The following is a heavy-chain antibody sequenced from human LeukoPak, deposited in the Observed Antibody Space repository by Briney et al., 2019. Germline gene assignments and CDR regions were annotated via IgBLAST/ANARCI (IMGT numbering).Heavy chain of an antibody. Sequence: GGSLRLSCAASGFTFSYYAMSWVRQAPGKGLEWVSVISGSGGSTYYADSVKGRFTISRDNSKNTLYLQMNSLRAEDTAVYYCAKDYASDMATAPFDYWGQGTLVTVSS. CDR1: GFTFSYYA. V-gene: IGHV3-23*01. D-gene: IGHD5-24*01. J-gene: IGHJ4*02. CDR2: ISGSGGST. CDR3: AKDYASDMATAPFDY.